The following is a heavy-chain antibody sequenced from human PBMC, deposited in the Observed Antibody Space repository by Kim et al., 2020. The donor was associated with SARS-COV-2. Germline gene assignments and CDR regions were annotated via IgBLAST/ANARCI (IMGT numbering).Heavy chain of an antibody. V-gene: IGHV4-39*01. CDR3: AKHRSSSWNPDYYYGMDV. D-gene: IGHD6-13*01. CDR1: GCSISSSSYY. Sequence: SETLSLTCTVSGCSISSSSYYWGWIRQPPGKGLEWIGSIYSSGSTYYNPSLKSRVIISVDTSKNQFSLKLTSMTAAHTAVYYCAKHRSSSWNPDYYYGMDVWGQGTTVTVSS. J-gene: IGHJ6*02. CDR2: IYSSGST.